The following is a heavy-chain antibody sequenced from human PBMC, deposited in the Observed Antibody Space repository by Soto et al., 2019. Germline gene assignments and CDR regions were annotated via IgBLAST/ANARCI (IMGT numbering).Heavy chain of an antibody. J-gene: IGHJ4*02. D-gene: IGHD5-12*01. CDR3: ASPLRRMATTHFDY. CDR1: GGTFSSYT. V-gene: IGHV1-69*02. CDR2: IIPILGIA. Sequence: QVQLVQSGAEVKKPGSSVKVSCKASGGTFSSYTISWVRQAPGQGLEWMGRIIPILGIANYAQKFQGRVTITADESTSTAYMELSSLRSEDTAVYYCASPLRRMATTHFDYWGQGTLVTVSS.